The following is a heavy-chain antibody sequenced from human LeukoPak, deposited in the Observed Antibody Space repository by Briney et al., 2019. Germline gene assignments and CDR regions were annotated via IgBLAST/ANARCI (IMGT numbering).Heavy chain of an antibody. D-gene: IGHD3-10*01. CDR3: ARASLWFGEKVAFDI. V-gene: IGHV4-4*07. CDR2: IYTSGST. CDR1: GGSISSYY. J-gene: IGHJ3*02. Sequence: SETLSLTCTVSGGSISSYYWSWIRQPAGKGLEWIGRIYTSGSTNYNPSLKSRVTMSVDTSKNQFSLKLSSVTAADTAVYYCARASLWFGEKVAFDIWGQGTMVTVSS.